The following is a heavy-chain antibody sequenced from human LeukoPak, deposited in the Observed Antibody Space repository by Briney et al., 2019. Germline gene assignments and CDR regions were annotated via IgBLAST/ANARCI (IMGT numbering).Heavy chain of an antibody. CDR2: IKQDGSET. CDR1: GFTFTTFW. J-gene: IGHJ5*02. Sequence: GGSLRLSCVASGFTFTTFWMSWVRQAPGKGLEWVANIKQDGSETSYVDSVKGRFTISRDNAKNTLYLQMNSLRAEDTAVYYCAKDDSLGELSPWGQGTLVTVSS. V-gene: IGHV3-7*01. D-gene: IGHD3-16*02. CDR3: AKDDSLGELSP.